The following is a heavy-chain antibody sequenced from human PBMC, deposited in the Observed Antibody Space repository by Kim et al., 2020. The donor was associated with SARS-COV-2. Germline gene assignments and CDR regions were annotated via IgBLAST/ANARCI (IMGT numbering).Heavy chain of an antibody. CDR3: AKGYYGSAGV. J-gene: IGHJ6*02. D-gene: IGHD3-10*01. CDR2: INTNTGNP. CDR1: GYIFTNYA. Sequence: ASVKVSCKASGYIFTNYAMNWVRQAPGQGLEWMGWINTNTGNPTYAPGFTGRFVLSLDTSVSTAYLQINYLKAEDTAVYYCAKGYYGSAGVWGQGTTVTVSS. V-gene: IGHV7-4-1*02.